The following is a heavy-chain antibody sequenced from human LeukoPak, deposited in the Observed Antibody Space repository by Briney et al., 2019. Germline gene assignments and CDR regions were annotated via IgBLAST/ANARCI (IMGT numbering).Heavy chain of an antibody. Sequence: GGSLRLSCAASGFTFSSYGMHWVRQAPGKGLEWVAFIRSDVSSKYYVDSVKGRFTISRDNSKNTLYLQMNRLRVEDTAVYYCAKGDSTSPGGGYWGQGTLVTVSS. CDR1: GFTFSSYG. D-gene: IGHD3-16*01. CDR2: IRSDVSSK. J-gene: IGHJ4*02. CDR3: AKGDSTSPGGGY. V-gene: IGHV3-30*02.